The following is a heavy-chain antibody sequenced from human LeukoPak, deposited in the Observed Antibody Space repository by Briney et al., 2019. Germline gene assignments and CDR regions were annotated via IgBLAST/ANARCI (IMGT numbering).Heavy chain of an antibody. CDR2: IYYGGST. CDR1: GASISSASDY. D-gene: IGHD2-15*01. J-gene: IGHJ5*02. V-gene: IGHV4-39*01. CDR3: ARIGGGSWRNPGYWFDP. Sequence: SETLSLTCAVSGASISSASDYWGWIRQPPGKGLEWLGSIYYGGSTYDNPSPRSRVTISVDTSKNQFSLKLTSVTAADTAAYYCARIGGGSWRNPGYWFDPWGQGNLVTVSS.